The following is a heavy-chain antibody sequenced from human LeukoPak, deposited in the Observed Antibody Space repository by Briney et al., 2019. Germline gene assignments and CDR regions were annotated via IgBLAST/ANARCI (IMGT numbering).Heavy chain of an antibody. CDR2: IYTSGST. V-gene: IGHV4-4*09. CDR1: GGSFSGYY. Sequence: SETLSLTCAVYGGSFSGYYWSWIRQPPGKGLEWIGYIYTSGSTNYNPSLKSRVTISVDTSKNQFSLKLSSVTAADTAVYYCARQVGRIAARPANWFDPWGQGTLVTVSS. J-gene: IGHJ5*02. D-gene: IGHD6-6*01. CDR3: ARQVGRIAARPANWFDP.